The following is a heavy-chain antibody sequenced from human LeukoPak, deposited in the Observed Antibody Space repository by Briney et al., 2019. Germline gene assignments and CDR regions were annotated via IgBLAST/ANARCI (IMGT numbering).Heavy chain of an antibody. D-gene: IGHD6-6*01. V-gene: IGHV3-43*02. CDR3: AKGYIAARRSPYFDY. CDR1: GFTFEDYA. CDR2: ISGDGGST. J-gene: IGHJ4*02. Sequence: GGSLRLSCAASGFTFEDYAMHWVRQAPGKGLEWVSLISGDGGSTYYADSVKGRFTISRDNSKNSLYLQMNSLRTEDTALYYCAKGYIAARRSPYFDYWGQGTLVTVSS.